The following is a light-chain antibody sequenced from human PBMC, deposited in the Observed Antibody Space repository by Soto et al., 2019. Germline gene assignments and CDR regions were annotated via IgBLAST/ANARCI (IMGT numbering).Light chain of an antibody. J-gene: IGLJ1*01. CDR2: EVN. Sequence: QSALTQPASVSGSPGQSITISCTGTSSDVGSYNLVSWYQHHPGKAPKLMIYEVNKRPSGVSNRFSGSKSGNTASLTISVLQAEDEADYYCCSYAGTSTYVFGIGTKLTVL. V-gene: IGLV2-23*02. CDR1: SSDVGSYNL. CDR3: CSYAGTSTYV.